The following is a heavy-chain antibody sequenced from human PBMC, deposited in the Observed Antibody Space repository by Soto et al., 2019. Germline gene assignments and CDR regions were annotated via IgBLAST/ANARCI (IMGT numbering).Heavy chain of an antibody. CDR1: GFSLSTSGVG. Sequence: QITLKESGPTVVKPTQTLTLTCTFSGFSLSTSGVGVGWIRQPPGKALEWRALIYWDDDKGYIPSLKSRITINKDTSKNQLVLTMTNMDPVDTATDYGAHRPSRNWFDPWGQGTLVTVSS. D-gene: IGHD6-13*01. CDR3: AHRPSRNWFDP. V-gene: IGHV2-5*02. CDR2: IYWDDDK. J-gene: IGHJ5*02.